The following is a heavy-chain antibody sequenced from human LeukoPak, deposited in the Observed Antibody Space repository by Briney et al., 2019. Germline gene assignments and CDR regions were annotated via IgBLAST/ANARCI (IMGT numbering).Heavy chain of an antibody. Sequence: ASVKVSCKASGYTFTSYPIHWVRQAPGQRPACMGIIDASGESTTYAQKFQGRVTLNRDTSTSTVYMELSSLRSEDTAVYYCARGCGDSRCYIVQHWGQGTLVTVSS. D-gene: IGHD2-2*02. J-gene: IGHJ1*01. V-gene: IGHV1-46*03. CDR2: IDASGEST. CDR1: GYTFTSYP. CDR3: ARGCGDSRCYIVQH.